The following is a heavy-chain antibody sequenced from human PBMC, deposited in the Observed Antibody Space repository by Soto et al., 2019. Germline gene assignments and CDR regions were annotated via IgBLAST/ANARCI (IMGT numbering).Heavy chain of an antibody. V-gene: IGHV4-59*02. D-gene: IGHD2-8*01. J-gene: IGHJ4*02. CDR3: ARGRPVYQSFYFDY. CDR1: GDSVNRNY. CDR2: IHYSGET. Sequence: PSETLSLTCTVSGDSVNRNYWNWIRQTPTKGLEWIAYIHYSGETKQNPSLKSRVTISIDTSNNHFSLTLTSVTAADTPVYYCARGRPVYQSFYFDYWGQGTLVTVSS.